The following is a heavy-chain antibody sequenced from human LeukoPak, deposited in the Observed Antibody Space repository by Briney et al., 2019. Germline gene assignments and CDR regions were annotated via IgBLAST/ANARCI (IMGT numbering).Heavy chain of an antibody. V-gene: IGHV3-21*01. Sequence: PGGSLRLSCAASGFTFSSYSMNWVRQAPGKGLEWVSSISSSSSYIYYADSVKGRFTISRDNAKNSLYLQMNSLRAEDMAVYYCARDPDYSGSYPGYWGQGTLVTVSS. CDR1: GFTFSSYS. J-gene: IGHJ4*02. CDR3: ARDPDYSGSYPGY. CDR2: ISSSSSYI. D-gene: IGHD1-26*01.